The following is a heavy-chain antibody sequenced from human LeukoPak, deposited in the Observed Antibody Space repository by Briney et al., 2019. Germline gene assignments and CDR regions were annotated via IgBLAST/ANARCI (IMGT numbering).Heavy chain of an antibody. J-gene: IGHJ4*02. CDR3: ARDWWSGYLDY. Sequence: SETLSLTCTVSGGSISRDYWSWIRQPPGKGLEWIGYIDYAGRTNYNPSLKSRVTISVDTSKNQFSLKLSSVTAADTAVYYCARDWWSGYLDYWGQGTLVTVSS. CDR1: GGSISRDY. D-gene: IGHD3-3*01. V-gene: IGHV4-59*12. CDR2: IDYAGRT.